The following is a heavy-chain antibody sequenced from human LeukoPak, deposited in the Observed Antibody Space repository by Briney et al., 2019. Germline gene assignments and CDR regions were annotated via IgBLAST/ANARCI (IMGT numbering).Heavy chain of an antibody. CDR2: IHSDGSST. V-gene: IGHV3-74*01. CDR1: GFTFSNYW. CDR3: AAAGLYGDYYFDY. J-gene: IGHJ4*02. Sequence: GGSLRLSCAASGFTFSNYWLHWVRQAPGKGLVWVSRIHSDGSSTSYADSVKGRFTISRDNAKNTLYLQMNSLRAEDTAVYYCAAAGLYGDYYFDYWGQGTLVTVSS. D-gene: IGHD4-17*01.